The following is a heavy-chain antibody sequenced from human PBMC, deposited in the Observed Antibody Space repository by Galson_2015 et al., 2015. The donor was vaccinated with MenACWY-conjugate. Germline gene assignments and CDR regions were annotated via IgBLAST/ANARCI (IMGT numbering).Heavy chain of an antibody. Sequence: SLRLSCAASGFTFSSYAMSWVRQAPGKGLEWVSAISGSGGSTYYADSVKGRFTISRDNSKNTLYLQMNSLRAEDTAVYYCAKEEVAVAGVRRTYYYYGMDVWGQGTTVTVSS. J-gene: IGHJ6*02. D-gene: IGHD6-19*01. CDR1: GFTFSSYA. CDR2: ISGSGGST. V-gene: IGHV3-23*01. CDR3: AKEEVAVAGVRRTYYYYGMDV.